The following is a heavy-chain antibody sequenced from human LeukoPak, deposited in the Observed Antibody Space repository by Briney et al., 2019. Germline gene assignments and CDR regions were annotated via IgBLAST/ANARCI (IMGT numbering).Heavy chain of an antibody. J-gene: IGHJ4*02. CDR2: ITNKAFGGTA. CDR1: GFNFGDYA. D-gene: IGHD4-17*01. Sequence: GGSLRLSCTTSGFNFGDYAISWFRQAPEKGLEGVGFITNKAFGGTAEYAASVKGRFTISRDDSRSIAYLQMDNLRTEDTGVYYCTRDEYGVGSNFFDYWGQGTLVTVSS. V-gene: IGHV3-49*03. CDR3: TRDEYGVGSNFFDY.